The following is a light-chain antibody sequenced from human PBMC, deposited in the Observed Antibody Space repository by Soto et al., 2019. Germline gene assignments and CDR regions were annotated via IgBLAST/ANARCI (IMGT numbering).Light chain of an antibody. V-gene: IGKV3-11*01. CDR2: DAS. CDR1: QGVSYY. J-gene: IGKJ5*01. Sequence: EIVLKQSPSTLSLSLGARATLSCRASQGVSYYFAGYQQKRGQAPRLLIYDASKRTPGMPARFSGSGSGTDVALTISSLEPEEFSVYYCHQCSNSPPISFGQGTRLEIK. CDR3: HQCSNSPPIS.